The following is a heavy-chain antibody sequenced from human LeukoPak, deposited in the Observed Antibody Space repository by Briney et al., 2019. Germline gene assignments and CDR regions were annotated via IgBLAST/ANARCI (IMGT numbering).Heavy chain of an antibody. CDR1: GFTLSNYW. J-gene: IGHJ4*02. D-gene: IGHD1-26*01. Sequence: PGGSLRLSCAASGFTLSNYWKSWVRQAPGKGLEWVANIKQDGSKLSYVDSVKGRFTVSRDNAKNSLYLQMNSLRAEDTAVYYCARWEARDTWVYDYWGQGTLVTVSS. CDR3: ARWEARDTWVYDY. V-gene: IGHV3-7*01. CDR2: IKQDGSKL.